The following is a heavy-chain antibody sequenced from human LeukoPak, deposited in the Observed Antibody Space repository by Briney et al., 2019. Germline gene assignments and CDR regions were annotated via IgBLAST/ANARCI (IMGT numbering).Heavy chain of an antibody. J-gene: IGHJ4*02. Sequence: GGSLRLSCAASGFTFSSYAMSWVRQAPGKGLEWVSYISSSGSTIYYADSVKGRFTISRDNAKNSLYLQMNSLRAEDTAVYYCATRPQDWNYSPEDYWGQGTLVTVSS. V-gene: IGHV3-48*04. CDR3: ATRPQDWNYSPEDY. CDR1: GFTFSSYA. CDR2: ISSSGSTI. D-gene: IGHD1-7*01.